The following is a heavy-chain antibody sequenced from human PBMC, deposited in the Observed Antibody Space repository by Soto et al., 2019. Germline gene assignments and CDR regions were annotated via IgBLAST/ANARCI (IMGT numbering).Heavy chain of an antibody. Sequence: QVQLQQWGAGLLKPSETLSLTCAVYDGSFSGYYWSWLRQTPGKGLEWIGEINYSGSTKYNPSLESRVTISVDTSKNQFSLRLSAVTAADTAVYYCARTGGMDVWSQGATVTVSS. J-gene: IGHJ6*02. CDR1: DGSFSGYY. CDR3: ARTGGMDV. V-gene: IGHV4-34*01. CDR2: INYSGST.